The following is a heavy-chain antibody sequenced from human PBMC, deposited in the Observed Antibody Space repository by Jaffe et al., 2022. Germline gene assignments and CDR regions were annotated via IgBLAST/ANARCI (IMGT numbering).Heavy chain of an antibody. V-gene: IGHV3-30*02. Sequence: QVQLVESGGGVVQPGGSLRLSCAASGFTFSSYGMHWVRQAPGKGLEWVAFIRYDGSNKYYADSVKGRFTISRDNSKNTLYLQMNSLRAEDTAVYYCAKGARPYYYYYYMDVWGKGTTVTVSS. CDR1: GFTFSSYG. CDR3: AKGARPYYYYYYMDV. D-gene: IGHD6-6*01. CDR2: IRYDGSNK. J-gene: IGHJ6*03.